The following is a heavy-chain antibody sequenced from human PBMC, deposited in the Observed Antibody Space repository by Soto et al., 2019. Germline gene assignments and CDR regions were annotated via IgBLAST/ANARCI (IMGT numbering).Heavy chain of an antibody. CDR3: ARSITFDWLFFDN. CDR2: IYHSGST. CDR1: GGSISRSNW. J-gene: IGHJ4*02. Sequence: SETLSLSCAVSGGSISRSNWWSWVRQPPGKGLEWIGEIYHSGSTNYHPSLKGRVTISVDKSKNQFSLKLTSLTAADTAVYYCARSITFDWLFFDNWGQGTLVTVSS. V-gene: IGHV4-4*02. D-gene: IGHD3-9*01.